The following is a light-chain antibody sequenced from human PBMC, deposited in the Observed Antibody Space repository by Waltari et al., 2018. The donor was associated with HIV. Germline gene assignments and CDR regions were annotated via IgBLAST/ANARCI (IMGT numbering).Light chain of an antibody. CDR1: NIGTKS. Sequence: SYVLTQPPSVSAAPGKMARITCGGKNIGTKSVNWYQQKAGQAPVVLIYHDTDRPSGIPDRFSGSNSEDTATLTIRRVEAGDEAVYYCQVWDTTTDPYVIFGGGTNLAV. V-gene: IGLV3-21*01. J-gene: IGLJ2*01. CDR3: QVWDTTTDPYVI. CDR2: HDT.